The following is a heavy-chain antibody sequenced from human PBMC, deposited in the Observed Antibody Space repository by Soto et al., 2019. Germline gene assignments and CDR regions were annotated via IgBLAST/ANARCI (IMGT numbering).Heavy chain of an antibody. CDR1: GGSISSTKSY. CDR3: ARHVYYDRSGYYNPHYFDF. Sequence: PSETLSLTCTVSGGSISSTKSYWGWIRQPPGKGLEWIGSIYYSGGTQYNVSLKSRVTMSVDTSDNYSSLKLSSVTAADTAVYYCARHVYYDRSGYYNPHYFDFWGQGTLVTVSS. J-gene: IGHJ4*02. CDR2: IYYSGGT. D-gene: IGHD3-22*01. V-gene: IGHV4-39*01.